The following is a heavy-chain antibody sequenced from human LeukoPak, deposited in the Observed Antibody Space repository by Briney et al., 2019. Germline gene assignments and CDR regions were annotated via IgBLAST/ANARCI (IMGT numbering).Heavy chain of an antibody. CDR1: GGSSSGYY. CDR2: IYYSGST. V-gene: IGHV4-39*01. D-gene: IGHD1-26*01. J-gene: IGHJ4*02. CDR3: ARHRWDKYYFDY. Sequence: SETLSLTCAVYGGSSSGYYWGWIRQPPGKGLEWIGSIYYSGSTYYNPSLKSRVTISVDTSKNQFSLKLSSVTAADTAVYYCARHRWDKYYFDYWGQGTLVTVSS.